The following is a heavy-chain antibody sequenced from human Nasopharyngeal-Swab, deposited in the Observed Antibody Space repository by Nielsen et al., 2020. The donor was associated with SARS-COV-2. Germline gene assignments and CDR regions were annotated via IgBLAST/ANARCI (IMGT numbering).Heavy chain of an antibody. CDR1: GFTFSPHG. J-gene: IGHJ3*02. CDR3: AKNGGADISVVPAAIVSCFDI. CDR2: ISHDGSNK. V-gene: IGHV3-30*18. D-gene: IGHD2-2*01. Sequence: GGSLRLSCAASGFTFSPHGLHWVRQAPGKGPEWVAVISHDGSNKYYADSVKGRFTVSRDNSKNTLYLQMNSLRAEDTAVYFCAKNGGADISVVPAAIVSCFDIWGQGTMVTVSS.